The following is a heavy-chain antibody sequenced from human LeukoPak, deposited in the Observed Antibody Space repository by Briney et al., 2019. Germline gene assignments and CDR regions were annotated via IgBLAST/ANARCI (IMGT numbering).Heavy chain of an antibody. J-gene: IGHJ4*02. CDR3: AREMGDREFYFDY. V-gene: IGHV1-69*04. CDR2: IIPIVDVT. CDR1: GGTFSNVA. D-gene: IGHD3-10*01. Sequence: SVKVSCKDSGGTFSNVAFSWVRQAPGQGHQWVGRIIPIVDVTSYAQNFKGRVTITADESTTTAYMELSSLRSEDTAVYYCAREMGDREFYFDYWGQGTLVTVSS.